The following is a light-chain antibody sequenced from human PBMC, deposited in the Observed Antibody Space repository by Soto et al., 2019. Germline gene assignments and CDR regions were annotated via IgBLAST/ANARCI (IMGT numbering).Light chain of an antibody. CDR3: SSYTSSSTRV. V-gene: IGLV2-14*01. CDR1: SSDVGGYNY. Sequence: QSALTQPASVSGSPGQSITISCTGTSSDVGGYNYVSWYQQHPGKAPKLMIYEVSNRPSGVSNRFSGSKSGNTASLTISGLQADDEADYFCSSYTSSSTRVFGGRTQLTAL. J-gene: IGLJ3*02. CDR2: EVS.